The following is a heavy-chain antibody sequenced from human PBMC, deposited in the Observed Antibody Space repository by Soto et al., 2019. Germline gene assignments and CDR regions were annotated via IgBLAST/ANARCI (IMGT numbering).Heavy chain of an antibody. CDR3: AGYCSSTRCYGSRYFYYAMDV. Sequence: QVQLVQSGAEVKKPGSSVKVSCKASGDTFSSDPISWVRQAPGQGLEWMGRIIPTLGIANYAQKFQGRVTISADKSTSIVYIELSSLRSEDTAVYYCAGYCSSTRCYGSRYFYYAMDVWGQGTTVTVSS. V-gene: IGHV1-69*02. CDR2: IIPTLGIA. D-gene: IGHD2-2*01. CDR1: GDTFSSDP. J-gene: IGHJ6*02.